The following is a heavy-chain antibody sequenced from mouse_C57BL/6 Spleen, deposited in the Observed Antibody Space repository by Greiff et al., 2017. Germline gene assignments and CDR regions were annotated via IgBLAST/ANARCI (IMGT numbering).Heavy chain of an antibody. CDR3: ARGRSFAY. CDR1: GFTFSDYY. J-gene: IGHJ3*01. V-gene: IGHV5-16*01. Sequence: EVMLVESEGGLVQPGSSMKLSCTASGFTFSDYYMACVRPVPEKGLEWVANINYDGSSTYYLDSLQSRFIISRDNAKNILYLQMSSLKSEDTATYYCARGRSFAYWGQGTLVTVSA. CDR2: INYDGSST.